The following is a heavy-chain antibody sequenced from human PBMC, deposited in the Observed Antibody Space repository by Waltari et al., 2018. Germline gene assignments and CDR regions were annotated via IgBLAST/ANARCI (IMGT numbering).Heavy chain of an antibody. CDR2: IYSDGST. J-gene: IGHJ4*02. D-gene: IGHD6-13*01. Sequence: EVQLVETGGGLIQPGGSLRLSCAASGLAVSTNYMSWVRQAPGKGLEWVSVIYSDGSTYYTDSVKGRFTISRDNSKNTLYLQMSSLRVEDTAVYYCAREGQQLVPPQFDDWGQGTLVTVSS. CDR1: GLAVSTNY. CDR3: AREGQQLVPPQFDD. V-gene: IGHV3-53*02.